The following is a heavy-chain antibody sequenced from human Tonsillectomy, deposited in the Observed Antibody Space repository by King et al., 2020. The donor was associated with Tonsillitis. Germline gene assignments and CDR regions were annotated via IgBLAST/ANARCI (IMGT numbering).Heavy chain of an antibody. J-gene: IGHJ5*02. CDR1: GGSISSYY. D-gene: IGHD6-13*01. CDR2: IYTSGST. CDR3: AREAAAATGDCFDP. V-gene: IGHV4-4*07. Sequence: QLQESGPGLVKPSETLSLTCTVSGGSISSYYWSWIRQPAGKGLEWIGRIYTSGSTNYNPSLKSRVTMSVDTSKNQFSLKLSSVTAADTAVYYCAREAAAATGDCFDPWDQGTLVTVSS.